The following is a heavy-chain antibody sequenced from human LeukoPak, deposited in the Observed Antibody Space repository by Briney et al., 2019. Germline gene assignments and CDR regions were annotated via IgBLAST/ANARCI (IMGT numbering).Heavy chain of an antibody. J-gene: IGHJ4*02. Sequence: SETLSLTCAVYGGSFSGYYWSWIRQPPGKGLEWIGEINHSGSTNYNPSLKSRVTISVDTSKNQFSLKLSSVTAADTAVYYYARVGGYGADYWGQGTLVTVSS. V-gene: IGHV4-34*01. CDR3: ARVGGYGADY. CDR1: GGSFSGYY. D-gene: IGHD4-17*01. CDR2: INHSGST.